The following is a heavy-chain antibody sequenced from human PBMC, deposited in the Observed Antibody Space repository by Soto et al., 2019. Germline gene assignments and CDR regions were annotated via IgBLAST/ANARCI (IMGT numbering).Heavy chain of an antibody. J-gene: IGHJ4*02. CDR1: GYTFTSYY. D-gene: IGHD6-13*01. CDR2: INPSGGST. Sequence: QVQLVQSGAEVKKPGASVKVSCKASGYTFTSYYMHWVRQAPGQGLEWMGIINPSGGSTSYAQKFQGRVTMXMDXSXSTVYMELSSLRSEDTAVYYCARAKIAAAGRGYFDYWGQGTLVTVSS. V-gene: IGHV1-46*01. CDR3: ARAKIAAAGRGYFDY.